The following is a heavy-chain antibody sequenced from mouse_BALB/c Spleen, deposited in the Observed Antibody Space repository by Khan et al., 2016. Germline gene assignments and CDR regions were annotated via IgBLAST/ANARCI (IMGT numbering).Heavy chain of an antibody. J-gene: IGHJ3*01. CDR2: IWPGGST. V-gene: IGHV2-9*02. D-gene: IGHD2-4*01. CDR3: ARDDQDYDAWFAS. Sequence: QVQLKESGPGLVAPSQSLSITCTVSGFSLTNSGVHWIRQPPGKGLEWLGVIWPGGSTDYNSALMSRLSITKDNSPNQVFLIMISLQTDDSAMYYCARDDQDYDAWFASWGQGTLVIVSA. CDR1: GFSLTNSG.